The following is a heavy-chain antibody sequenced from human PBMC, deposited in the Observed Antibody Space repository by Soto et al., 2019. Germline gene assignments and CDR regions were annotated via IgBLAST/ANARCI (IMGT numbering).Heavy chain of an antibody. V-gene: IGHV4-59*01. Sequence: SETLSLTCTVSGGSISSYYWSWIRQPPGKGLEWIGYIYYSGSTNYNPSLKSRVTISVDTSKNQFSLKLSSVTAADTAVYYCARVNYDSSGYPFDYWGQGTLVTVS. CDR1: GGSISSYY. CDR3: ARVNYDSSGYPFDY. D-gene: IGHD3-22*01. J-gene: IGHJ4*02. CDR2: IYYSGST.